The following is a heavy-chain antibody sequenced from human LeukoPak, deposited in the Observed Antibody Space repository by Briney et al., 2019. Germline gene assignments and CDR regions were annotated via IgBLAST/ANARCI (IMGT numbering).Heavy chain of an antibody. CDR2: ISAYNGNT. D-gene: IGHD6-19*01. V-gene: IGHV1-18*01. CDR3: ARDGDSSGWYRHPHDAFDI. CDR1: GHTFTSYG. Sequence: GASVKVSCKASGHTFTSYGISWVRQAPGQGLEWMGWISAYNGNTNYAQKLQGRVTMTTDTSTSTAYMELRSLRSDDTAVYYCARDGDSSGWYRHPHDAFDIWGQGTMVTVSS. J-gene: IGHJ3*02.